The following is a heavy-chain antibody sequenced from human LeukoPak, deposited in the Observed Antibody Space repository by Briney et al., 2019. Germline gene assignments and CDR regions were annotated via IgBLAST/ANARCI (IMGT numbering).Heavy chain of an antibody. Sequence: SETLSLTCAVYGGSFSGYYWSWIRQPPGKGLEWIGEINHSGSTNYNPSLKSRVTISVDTSKNQFSLNLSSVTAADTAVYYCARTGYSSGWSLDYWGQGTLVTVSS. V-gene: IGHV4-34*01. D-gene: IGHD6-19*01. CDR3: ARTGYSSGWSLDY. CDR2: INHSGST. J-gene: IGHJ4*02. CDR1: GGSFSGYY.